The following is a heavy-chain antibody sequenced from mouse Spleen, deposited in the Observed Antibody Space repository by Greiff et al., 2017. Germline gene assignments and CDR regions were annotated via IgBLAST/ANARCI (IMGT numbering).Heavy chain of an antibody. CDR1: GYTFTDYY. CDR2: IYPGSGNT. Sequence: QVQLQQSGAELVRPGASVKLSCKASGYTFTDYYINWVKQRPGQGLEWIARIYPGSGNTYYNEKFKGKATLTAEKSSSTAYMQLSSLTSEDSAVYFCATYYGKGGFAYWGQGTLVTVSA. CDR3: ATYYGKGGFAY. D-gene: IGHD2-10*01. V-gene: IGHV1-76*01. J-gene: IGHJ3*01.